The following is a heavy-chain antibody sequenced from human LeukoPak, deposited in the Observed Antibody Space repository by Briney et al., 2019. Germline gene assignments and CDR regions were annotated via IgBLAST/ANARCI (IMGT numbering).Heavy chain of an antibody. D-gene: IGHD4-11*01. J-gene: IGHJ6*02. CDR2: ISYDGSSK. V-gene: IGHV3-30*18. CDR3: AKGPLVTEEYYYYYGMDV. CDR1: GFTFSSYG. Sequence: GGSLRLSCAASGFTFSSYGMHWVRQAPGKGLEWVAVISYDGSSKYYADSVKGRFTISRDNSKNTLYLQMNSLRAEDTAVYYCAKGPLVTEEYYYYYGMDVWGQGTTVTVSS.